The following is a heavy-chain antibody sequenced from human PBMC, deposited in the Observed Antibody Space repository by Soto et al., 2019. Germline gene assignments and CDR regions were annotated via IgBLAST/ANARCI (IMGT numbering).Heavy chain of an antibody. CDR1: GGSINTGGYF. J-gene: IGHJ4*02. Sequence: SETLSLTCTVSGGSINTGGYFWTWIRQHQGKGLEWLGYIASSGSTYYNPSLQGRLTIAADTSENQFFLRLTSVTAADTAVYYCERDHSYCYDNSDYSGYFDYWGQGTLVTVSS. V-gene: IGHV4-31*03. CDR2: IASSGST. D-gene: IGHD3-22*01. CDR3: ERDHSYCYDNSDYSGYFDY.